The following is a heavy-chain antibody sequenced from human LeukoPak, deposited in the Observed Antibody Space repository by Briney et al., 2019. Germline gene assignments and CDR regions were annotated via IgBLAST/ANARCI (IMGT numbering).Heavy chain of an antibody. Sequence: ETLSLTCTVSGGSISSSSHYWGWIRQPPGKGLEWVSAISGSGGSTYYADSVKGRFTISRDNSKNTLYLQMNSLRAEDTAVYYCAKDRDIVVVVAAADYWGQGTLVTVSS. CDR3: AKDRDIVVVVAAADY. J-gene: IGHJ4*02. CDR2: ISGSGGST. D-gene: IGHD2-15*01. V-gene: IGHV3-23*01. CDR1: GGSISSSSHY.